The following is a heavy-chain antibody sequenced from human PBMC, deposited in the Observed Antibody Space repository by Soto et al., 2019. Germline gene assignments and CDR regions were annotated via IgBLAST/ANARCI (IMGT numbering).Heavy chain of an antibody. Sequence: QLQLQESGPGLVKPSETLSLTCTVSGGSISSSSYYWGWIRQPPGKGLEWIGSIYYSGSTYYNPSLKSRVTISVDTSKNQFSLKLSSVTAADTAVYYCASQEYSGYDRQYWYFDLWGRGTLVTVSS. V-gene: IGHV4-39*01. CDR1: GGSISSSSYY. CDR3: ASQEYSGYDRQYWYFDL. J-gene: IGHJ2*01. CDR2: IYYSGST. D-gene: IGHD5-12*01.